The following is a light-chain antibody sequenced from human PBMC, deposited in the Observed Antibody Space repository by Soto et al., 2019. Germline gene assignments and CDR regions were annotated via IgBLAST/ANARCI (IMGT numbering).Light chain of an antibody. CDR2: EGS. J-gene: IGLJ2*01. CDR3: CSYAGRSTDVV. Sequence: QSALTQPASVSGSPGQSITISCTGTSSDVGSYNLVSWYQQHPGKAPKLMIYEGSKRPSGVSNRFSGSKSGNTASLTISRLQAEDEADYYCCSYAGRSTDVVFGGGTKLTVL. CDR1: SSDVGSYNL. V-gene: IGLV2-23*01.